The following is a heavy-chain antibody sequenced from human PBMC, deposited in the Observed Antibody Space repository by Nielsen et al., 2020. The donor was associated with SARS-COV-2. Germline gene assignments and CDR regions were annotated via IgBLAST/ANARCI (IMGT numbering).Heavy chain of an antibody. V-gene: IGHV1-46*01. D-gene: IGHD3-22*01. Sequence: ASVKVSCKASGYTFTSYYIHWVRQAPGQGPEWMGKINPSGGSTNYAQKFQGRVTMTRDTSTSTVYMELSSLRSEDTAVYYCARDTLNDGSGYYYVGWFDPWGQGTLVTVSP. J-gene: IGHJ5*02. CDR3: ARDTLNDGSGYYYVGWFDP. CDR1: GYTFTSYY. CDR2: INPSGGST.